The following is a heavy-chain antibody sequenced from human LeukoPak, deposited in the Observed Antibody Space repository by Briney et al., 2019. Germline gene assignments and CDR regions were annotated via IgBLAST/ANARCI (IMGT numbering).Heavy chain of an antibody. CDR2: IKQDGTEK. V-gene: IGHV3-7*01. CDR1: GFTFSSYW. D-gene: IGHD3-10*01. CDR3: ARVAKYYYGSETYYFFEH. Sequence: PTGGSLRLSCAASGFTFSSYWMSWVRQAPGKGLEWVANIKQDGTEKYYVDSVKGRFTISRDNAKNSLNLQMNSLRVEDTAVYYCARVAKYYYGSETYYFFEHWGQGTPVTASS. J-gene: IGHJ4*02.